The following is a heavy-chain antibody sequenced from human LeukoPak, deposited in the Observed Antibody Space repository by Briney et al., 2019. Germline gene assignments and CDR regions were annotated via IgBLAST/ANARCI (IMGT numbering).Heavy chain of an antibody. Sequence: GASVKVSCKASGYTFTGYYMHWVRQAPGQGLEWMGWINPNSGGTNYAQKFQGWVTMTRDTSISTAYMELSRLRSDDTAVYYCARGEGFGEFDRAAGDYWGQGTLVTVSS. CDR2: INPNSGGT. J-gene: IGHJ4*02. D-gene: IGHD3-10*01. V-gene: IGHV1-2*04. CDR3: ARGEGFGEFDRAAGDY. CDR1: GYTFTGYY.